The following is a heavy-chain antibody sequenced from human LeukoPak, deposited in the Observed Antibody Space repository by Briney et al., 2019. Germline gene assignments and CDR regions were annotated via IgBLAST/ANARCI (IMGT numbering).Heavy chain of an antibody. CDR1: GGSFSGYY. D-gene: IGHD2-15*01. V-gene: IGHV4-34*01. CDR3: ARGVVVVAATIWFDP. Sequence: TSETLSLTCAVCGGSFSGYYWSWIRQPPGKGLEWIGEINHSGSTNYNPSLKSRVTISVDTSKNQFSLKLSSVTAADTAVYYCARGVVVVAATIWFDPWGQGTLVTVSS. J-gene: IGHJ5*02. CDR2: INHSGST.